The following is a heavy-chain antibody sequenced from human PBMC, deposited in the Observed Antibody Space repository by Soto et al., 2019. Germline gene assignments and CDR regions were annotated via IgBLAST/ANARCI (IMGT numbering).Heavy chain of an antibody. Sequence: QLQLQESGPGLVKPSETLSLTCTVSGGSISSSSYYWGWIRQPPGKGLEWIGRIYYSGSTYYNPSLKSRVTIPVDTSKHPFSLKQSSVTAADTAVYYCARISRDSSCWQSGGYWGQGTLVTVSS. V-gene: IGHV4-39*01. J-gene: IGHJ4*02. CDR2: IYYSGST. D-gene: IGHD6-19*01. CDR1: GGSISSSSYY. CDR3: ARISRDSSCWQSGGY.